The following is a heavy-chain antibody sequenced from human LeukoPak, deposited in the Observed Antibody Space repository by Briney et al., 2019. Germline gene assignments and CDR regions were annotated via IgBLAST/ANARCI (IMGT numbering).Heavy chain of an antibody. CDR1: GFTFSSYA. CDR3: AKSYSSSWYGTFDY. J-gene: IGHJ4*02. Sequence: PGGSLRLSCAASGFTFSSYAMSWVRQAPGKGLEWASAISGSGGSTYYADSVEGRFTISRDNSKNTLYLQMNSLRAEDTAVYYCAKSYSSSWYGTFDYWGQGTLVTVSS. V-gene: IGHV3-23*01. D-gene: IGHD6-13*01. CDR2: ISGSGGST.